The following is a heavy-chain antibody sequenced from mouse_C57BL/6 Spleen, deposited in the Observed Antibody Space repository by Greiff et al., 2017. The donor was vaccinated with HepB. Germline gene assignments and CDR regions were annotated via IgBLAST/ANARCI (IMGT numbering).Heavy chain of an antibody. D-gene: IGHD2-3*01. J-gene: IGHJ4*01. CDR3: ARGDGYYRYYAMDY. CDR2: ISDGGSYT. CDR1: GFTFSSYA. V-gene: IGHV5-4*03. Sequence: EVKLMESGGGLVKPGGSLKLSCAASGFTFSSYAMSWVRQTPEKRLEWVATISDGGSYTYYPDNVKGRFTISRDNAKNNLYLQMSHLKSEDTAMYYCARGDGYYRYYAMDYWGQGTSVTVSS.